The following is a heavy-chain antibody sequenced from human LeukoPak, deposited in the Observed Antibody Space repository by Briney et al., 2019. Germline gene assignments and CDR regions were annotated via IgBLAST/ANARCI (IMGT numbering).Heavy chain of an antibody. CDR3: ARTRGYRYGPPFDF. Sequence: GESLRISCKGSGYSFTNYWITWVRQMPGKGLEWMGRIDPSDSYTNYSPSFQGHVTISADKSITIGYLQWSSLKASDTAMYYCARTRGYRYGPPFDFWGQGTLVTVSS. CDR1: GYSFTNYW. V-gene: IGHV5-10-1*01. CDR2: IDPSDSYT. D-gene: IGHD5-18*01. J-gene: IGHJ4*02.